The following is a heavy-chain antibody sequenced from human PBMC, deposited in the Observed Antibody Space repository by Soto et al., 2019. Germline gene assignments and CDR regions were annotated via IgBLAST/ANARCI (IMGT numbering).Heavy chain of an antibody. D-gene: IGHD3-10*01. CDR1: VGTFSSYA. V-gene: IGHV1-69*05. Sequence: QVQLVQSGAEVKKPGSSVKVSCKASVGTFSSYAISCVRQAPGQGLEWMGGIIPIFGTADYAQKFQGRVTITTDASTSTAYRERSSLRSEYTAVYYCSRVENYYCSPQVRFGMDVWGHGTTVTVS. CDR3: SRVENYYCSPQVRFGMDV. CDR2: IIPIFGTA. J-gene: IGHJ6*02.